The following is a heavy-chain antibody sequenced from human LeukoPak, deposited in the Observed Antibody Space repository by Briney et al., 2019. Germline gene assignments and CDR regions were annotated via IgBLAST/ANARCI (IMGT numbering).Heavy chain of an antibody. Sequence: GASLHICCEGSGYISTSDWIGGVRQLPGELLEWMGIISPGDTDNRYSPSFHGLITISAAKSISTAHLQWSSQKASDTAMYYCARVRYYYDSSGYQRYYFDYWGQGTLGSDSS. J-gene: IGHJ4*02. CDR3: ARVRYYYDSSGYQRYYFDY. CDR1: GYISTSDW. D-gene: IGHD3-22*01. V-gene: IGHV5-51*01. CDR2: ISPGDTDN.